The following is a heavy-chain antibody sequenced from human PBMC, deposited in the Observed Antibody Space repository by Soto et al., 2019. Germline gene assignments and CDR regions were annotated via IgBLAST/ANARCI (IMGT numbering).Heavy chain of an antibody. Sequence: GGSLRLSCAASGFTFSSYGMHWVRQAPGKGLEWVAVISYDGSNKYYADSVKGRFTISRDNSKNTLYLQMNSLRAEDTAVYYCAKDWGQLGIYYYYGMDGWGQGTTVTVAS. D-gene: IGHD5-18*01. CDR1: GFTFSSYG. CDR2: ISYDGSNK. V-gene: IGHV3-30*18. CDR3: AKDWGQLGIYYYYGMDG. J-gene: IGHJ6*02.